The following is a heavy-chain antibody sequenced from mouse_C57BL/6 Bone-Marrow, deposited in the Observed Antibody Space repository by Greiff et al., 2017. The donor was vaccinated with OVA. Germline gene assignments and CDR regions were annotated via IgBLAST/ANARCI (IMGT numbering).Heavy chain of an antibody. D-gene: IGHD2-1*01. CDR3: ARGGNYAWFAY. Sequence: VQLQQSGPELVKPGASVKISCKASGYTFTDYYMNWVKQSHGKSLEWIGDINPNNGGTSYNQKFKGKATLTVDKSSSTAYMELRSLTSEDSAVYYCARGGNYAWFAYWGQEALVTVSA. CDR1: GYTFTDYY. V-gene: IGHV1-26*01. J-gene: IGHJ3*01. CDR2: INPNNGGT.